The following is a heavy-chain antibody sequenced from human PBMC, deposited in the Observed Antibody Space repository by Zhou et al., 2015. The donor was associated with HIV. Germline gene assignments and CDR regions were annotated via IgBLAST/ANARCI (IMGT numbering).Heavy chain of an antibody. CDR1: GGTFSSYA. CDR3: ASLYKINYDSSGYPKYYFDY. J-gene: IGHJ4*02. CDR2: IIPIFGTA. D-gene: IGHD3-22*01. V-gene: IGHV1-69*01. Sequence: QVQLVQSGAEVKKPGSSVKVSCKASGGTFSSYAISWVRQAPGQGLEWMGGIIPIFGTANYAQKFQGRVTITADESTSTAYMELSSLRSEDTAVYYCASLYKINYDSSGYPKYYFDYWGQGTLVTVSS.